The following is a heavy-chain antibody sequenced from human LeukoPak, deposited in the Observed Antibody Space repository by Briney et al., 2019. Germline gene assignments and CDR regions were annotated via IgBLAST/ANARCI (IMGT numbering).Heavy chain of an antibody. J-gene: IGHJ4*02. D-gene: IGHD3-10*01. CDR1: GFTFSSYG. CDR2: ISYDGSNK. Sequence: GGSLRLSCAASGFTFSSYGMHWVRQAPGKGLEWVAVISYDGSNKYYADSVKGRFTISRDNSKNTLYLQMNSLRAEDTAVCYCSSGSFDYWGQGTLVTVSS. V-gene: IGHV3-30*03. CDR3: SSGSFDY.